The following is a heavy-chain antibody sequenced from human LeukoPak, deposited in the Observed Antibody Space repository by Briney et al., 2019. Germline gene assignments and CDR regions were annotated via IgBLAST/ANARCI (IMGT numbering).Heavy chain of an antibody. CDR2: IYYSGGT. D-gene: IGHD3-10*01. V-gene: IGHV4-31*03. J-gene: IGHJ4*02. CDR1: GGSISSGGYY. CDR3: ARGGGLLKPQYYFDY. Sequence: SQTLSLTCTVSGGSISSGGYYWSWIRQHPGKGLEWIGYIYYSGGTYYNPSLKSRVTISVDTSKNQFSLKLSSVTAADTAVYYCARGGGLLKPQYYFDYWGQGTLVTVSS.